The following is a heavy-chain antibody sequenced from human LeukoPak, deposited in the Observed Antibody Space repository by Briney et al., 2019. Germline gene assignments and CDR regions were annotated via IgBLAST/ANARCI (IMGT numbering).Heavy chain of an antibody. CDR3: ARDQGYSGYDYPYFDY. V-gene: IGHV3-74*01. CDR1: GFTFSSYW. J-gene: IGHJ4*02. D-gene: IGHD5-12*01. Sequence: GGSLRLSCAASGFTFSSYWMHWVRQAPGKGLVWVSRINSDGSSTSYADSVKGRFTISRDNSKNTLYLQMNSLRAEDTAVYYCARDQGYSGYDYPYFDYWGQGTLVTVSS. CDR2: INSDGSST.